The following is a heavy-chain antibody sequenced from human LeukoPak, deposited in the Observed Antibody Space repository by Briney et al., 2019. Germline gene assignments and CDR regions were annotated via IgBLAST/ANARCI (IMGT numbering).Heavy chain of an antibody. D-gene: IGHD2-15*01. CDR2: ISYDGSNK. V-gene: IGHV3-30*18. CDR1: GFTFSSYG. Sequence: PGRSLRLSCAASGFTFSSYGMHWVRQAPGKGLEWVAVISYDGSNKYYADSVKGRFTISRDNSENTLYLQMNSLRAEDTAVYYCAKSHPDCSGGSCYSRPLDYWGQGTLVTVSS. J-gene: IGHJ4*02. CDR3: AKSHPDCSGGSCYSRPLDY.